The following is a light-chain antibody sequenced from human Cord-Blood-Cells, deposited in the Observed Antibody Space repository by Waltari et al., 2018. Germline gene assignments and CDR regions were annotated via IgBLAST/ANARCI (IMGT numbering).Light chain of an antibody. Sequence: LGQTVRITCQGDSLRSYYASWYQQKPGQAPVLVIYGKNNRPSGIPDRFSGSSSGNTASLTITGAQAEDEADYYCNSRDSSGNHYVFGTGTKVTVL. CDR1: SLRSYY. J-gene: IGLJ1*01. V-gene: IGLV3-19*01. CDR3: NSRDSSGNHYV. CDR2: GKN.